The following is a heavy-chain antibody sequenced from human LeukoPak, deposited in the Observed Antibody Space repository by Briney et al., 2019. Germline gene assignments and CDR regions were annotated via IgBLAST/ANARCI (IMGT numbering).Heavy chain of an antibody. CDR3: ARGGWYQGLLLDY. V-gene: IGHV3-48*01. CDR1: GFTFSSYS. J-gene: IGHJ4*02. D-gene: IGHD6-19*01. CDR2: ISSGSSTI. Sequence: GGSLRLSCAASGFTFSSYSMNWVRQAPGKGLEWVSYISSGSSTIYYADSVKGRFTISRDNAKNPLYLQMSSLRAEDTAVYYCARGGWYQGLLLDYWGQGTLVTVSS.